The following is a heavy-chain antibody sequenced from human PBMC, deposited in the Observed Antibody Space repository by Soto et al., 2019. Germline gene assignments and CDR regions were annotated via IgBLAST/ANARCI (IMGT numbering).Heavy chain of an antibody. J-gene: IGHJ4*02. V-gene: IGHV5-51*01. CDR2: LYPVGSSI. CDR1: RYMFTSYW. Sequence: PGESLKISCTASRYMFTSYWIGWVRQQPGKGLEWMGILYPVGSSIRYCPSFRGQVTISADKSLSTAYLEWSSLKASDTSIYFCARGHPYYYPSPASDPFDFWGQGTLVTVSS. CDR3: ARGHPYYYPSPASDPFDF. D-gene: IGHD1-26*01.